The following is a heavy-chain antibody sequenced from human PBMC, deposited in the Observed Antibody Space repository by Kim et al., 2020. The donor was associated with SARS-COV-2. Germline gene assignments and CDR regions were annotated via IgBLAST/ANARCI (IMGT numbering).Heavy chain of an antibody. Sequence: GGSLRLSCAASGFTFSSYAMSWVRQAPGKGLEWVSAISGSGGSTYYADSVKGRFTISRDNSKNTLYLQMNSLRAEDTAVYYCAGNTYYDFWSGYNWFDPWGQGTLVTVSS. D-gene: IGHD3-3*01. V-gene: IGHV3-23*01. J-gene: IGHJ5*02. CDR1: GFTFSSYA. CDR3: AGNTYYDFWSGYNWFDP. CDR2: ISGSGGST.